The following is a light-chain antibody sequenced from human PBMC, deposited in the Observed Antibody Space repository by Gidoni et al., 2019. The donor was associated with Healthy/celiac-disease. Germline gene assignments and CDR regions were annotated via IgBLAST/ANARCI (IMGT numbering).Light chain of an antibody. CDR1: QSVSSSY. Sequence: EFVLPQSPGTLYLSPGERATISCSASQSVSSSYLAWYQQKPGQAPSLLIYGASSRATGIPDRFSGSGSGTDFTLTISSLEPEDFAVYYCQQYCSSPRTFGQGTKVEIK. V-gene: IGKV3-20*01. CDR2: GAS. CDR3: QQYCSSPRT. J-gene: IGKJ1*01.